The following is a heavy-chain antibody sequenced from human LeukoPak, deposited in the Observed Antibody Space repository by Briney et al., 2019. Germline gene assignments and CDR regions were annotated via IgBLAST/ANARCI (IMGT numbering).Heavy chain of an antibody. D-gene: IGHD1-26*01. V-gene: IGHV3-23*01. J-gene: IGHJ6*03. CDR2: IRGSGDRT. CDR3: AKDSKIVGATFRSYHYMDV. Sequence: GGSLRLSCAASGFTFSSYAMSWVRQAPGKGLEWVSAIRGSGDRTHYADSVKGRFTISRDNSKNTMYLQMNSLRAEDTDVYYCAKDSKIVGATFRSYHYMDVWGKGTAVTVSS. CDR1: GFTFSSYA.